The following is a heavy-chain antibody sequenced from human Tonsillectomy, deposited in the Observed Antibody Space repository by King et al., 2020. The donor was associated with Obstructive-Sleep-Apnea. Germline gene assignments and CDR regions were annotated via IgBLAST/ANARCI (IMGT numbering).Heavy chain of an antibody. CDR3: ARDNYYDNTGYFGGH. V-gene: IGHV1-2*02. CDR1: GYTFTGYY. CDR2: IDPSSGGT. D-gene: IGHD3-22*01. J-gene: IGHJ4*02. Sequence: QLVQSGAEVKKPGASVKVSCKASGYTFTGYYIYWVRQAPRQGLEWMGWIDPSSGGTNYAQKFQGRDSMTRDTSISTAYMELSRVRSDDTAVYYCARDNYYDNTGYFGGHWGQGTLVTVSS.